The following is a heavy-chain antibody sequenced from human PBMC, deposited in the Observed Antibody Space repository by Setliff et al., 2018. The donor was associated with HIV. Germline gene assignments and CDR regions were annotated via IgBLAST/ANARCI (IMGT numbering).Heavy chain of an antibody. CDR2: MSTGGGIK. CDR1: GFTFSSYV. CDR3: VRDPIEGSPDYFDY. D-gene: IGHD1-26*01. J-gene: IGHJ4*02. Sequence: GGSLRLSCAATGFTFSSYVLHWVRQAPGKGLEWVAVMSTGGGIKIWAGSVKGRFTISRDNSRNTLFLQMNNLRPEDTDTYYCVRDPIEGSPDYFDYWGQGALVTVSS. V-gene: IGHV3-30-3*01.